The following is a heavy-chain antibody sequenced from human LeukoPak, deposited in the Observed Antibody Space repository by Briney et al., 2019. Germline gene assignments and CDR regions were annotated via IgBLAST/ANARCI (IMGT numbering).Heavy chain of an antibody. CDR1: GFTFSSYA. D-gene: IGHD5-12*01. CDR3: ARESFATRWFDP. Sequence: GGSLRLSCAASGFTFSSYAMHWVRQAPGKGLEYVSAISSNGGSTYYANSVKGRFTISRDNSKNTLHLQMGSLRAEDMAVYYCARESFATRWFDPWGQGTLVTVSS. V-gene: IGHV3-64*01. CDR2: ISSNGGST. J-gene: IGHJ5*02.